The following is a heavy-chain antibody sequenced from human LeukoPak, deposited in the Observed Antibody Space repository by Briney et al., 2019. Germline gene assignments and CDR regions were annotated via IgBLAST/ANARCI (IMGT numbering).Heavy chain of an antibody. V-gene: IGHV3-48*04. CDR1: GFTFGSFS. J-gene: IGHJ6*04. Sequence: LGGSLRLSCAASGFTFGSFSMNWVRQAPGKGLEWVSYISSSGSTIYYADSVKGRFTISRDNAKNTLYLQMNSLRAEDTAVYYCAELGITMIGGVWGKGTTVTISP. D-gene: IGHD3-10*02. CDR2: ISSSGSTI. CDR3: AELGITMIGGV.